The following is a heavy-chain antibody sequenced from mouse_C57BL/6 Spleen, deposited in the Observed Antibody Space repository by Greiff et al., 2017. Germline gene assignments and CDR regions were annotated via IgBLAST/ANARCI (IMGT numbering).Heavy chain of an antibody. CDR3: AREGRDYDGYAMDY. CDR2: ISDGGSYT. J-gene: IGHJ4*01. V-gene: IGHV5-4*01. CDR1: GFTFSSYA. Sequence: EVQRVESGGGLVKPGGSLKLSCAASGFTFSSYAMSWVRQTPEKRLEWVATISDGGSYTYYPDNVKGRFTISRDNAKNNLYLQMSHLKSEDTAMYYCAREGRDYDGYAMDYWGQGTSVTVSS. D-gene: IGHD2-4*01.